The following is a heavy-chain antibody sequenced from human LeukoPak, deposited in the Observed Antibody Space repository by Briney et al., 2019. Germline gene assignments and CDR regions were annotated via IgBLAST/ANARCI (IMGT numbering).Heavy chain of an antibody. CDR1: GYTFTTYW. D-gene: IGHD3-10*01. Sequence: GESLNISCEASGYTFTTYWIGWVRQMPGKGLEWMGIIYPGDSDTRYSPPFQGQVTISADKSISTAYLQWSSLKASDTAIYYCARQHGSGSYYSRAIDYWGQGTLVTVSS. CDR2: IYPGDSDT. J-gene: IGHJ4*02. CDR3: ARQHGSGSYYSRAIDY. V-gene: IGHV5-51*01.